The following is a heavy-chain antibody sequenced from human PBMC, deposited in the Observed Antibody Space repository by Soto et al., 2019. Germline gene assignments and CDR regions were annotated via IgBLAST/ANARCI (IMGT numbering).Heavy chain of an antibody. Sequence: VRLVQSGAEVKKPGASVKAPCRAPGYTLTAYFMHWVRQAPGQGLEWMGWINPNSGGTNFAQKFQGRVTMTRDTSISTAYMELSRLRSDDTAVYYCARDPITMVRGVTWDWGQGTLVTVSS. J-gene: IGHJ4*02. CDR1: GYTLTAYF. CDR2: INPNSGGT. CDR3: ARDPITMVRGVTWD. V-gene: IGHV1-2*02. D-gene: IGHD3-10*01.